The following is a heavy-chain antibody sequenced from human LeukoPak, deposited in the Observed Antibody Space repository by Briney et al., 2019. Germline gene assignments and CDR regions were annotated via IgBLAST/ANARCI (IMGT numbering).Heavy chain of an antibody. Sequence: GGSLRLSCAASGFPFSTYAMNWVRQAPGKGLEWVSVITGSGGFTQYAGSVKGRFTISRDNSKNTVYQQMNSLRVEDTALYYCVRSLDYWGQGTLVTVSS. J-gene: IGHJ4*02. CDR3: VRSLDY. V-gene: IGHV3-23*01. CDR1: GFPFSTYA. CDR2: ITGSGGFT.